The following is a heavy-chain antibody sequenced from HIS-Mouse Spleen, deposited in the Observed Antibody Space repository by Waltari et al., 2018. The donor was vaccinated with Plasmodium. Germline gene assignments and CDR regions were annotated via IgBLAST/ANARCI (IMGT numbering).Heavy chain of an antibody. CDR1: GYSISSGYY. D-gene: IGHD6-13*01. Sequence: QVQLQESGPGLVKPSETLSLTCTVSGYSISSGYYWGWIRQPPGKGLEWIGSIYHSGSTYDNPALKRRVTISVDTSKNQFSRKLGSVTAADTAVYYCARGVGYSSSWYWFDPWGQGTLVTVSS. V-gene: IGHV4-38-2*02. CDR3: ARGVGYSSSWYWFDP. CDR2: IYHSGST. J-gene: IGHJ5*02.